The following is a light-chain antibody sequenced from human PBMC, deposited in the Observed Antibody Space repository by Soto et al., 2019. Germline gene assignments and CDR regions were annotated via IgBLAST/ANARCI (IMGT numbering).Light chain of an antibody. CDR3: QQYKXYSWT. V-gene: IGKV1-5*03. CDR1: QSISTW. J-gene: IGKJ1*01. Sequence: DIHMTQSPSTLSASVGYRVTITCRATQSISTWLAWYQQKPWKSHKLFIYWAVSLESGVPSRFSGSGYETEFNLTIRGLQXDDFATYYCQQYKXYSWTFGQGTKVDIK. CDR2: WAV.